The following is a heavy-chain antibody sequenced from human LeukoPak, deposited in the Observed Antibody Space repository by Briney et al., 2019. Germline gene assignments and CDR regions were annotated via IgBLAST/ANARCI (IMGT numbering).Heavy chain of an antibody. CDR3: ARCTTGRTFGSLREIKRSREIDY. CDR2: ISSSSSNI. Sequence: TGGSLRLSCAASGFTFSSYSMNWVRQAPGKGLEWVSSISSSSSNIYYADSVKGRFTISRDNAKNSLYLQMNSLRVEDTAVYYCARCTTGRTFGSLREIKRSREIDYWGQGTLVTVSS. CDR1: GFTFSSYS. V-gene: IGHV3-21*01. D-gene: IGHD1-1*01. J-gene: IGHJ4*02.